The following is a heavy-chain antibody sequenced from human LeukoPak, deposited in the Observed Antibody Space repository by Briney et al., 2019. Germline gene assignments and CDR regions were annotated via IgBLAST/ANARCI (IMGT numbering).Heavy chain of an antibody. CDR2: ISYDGSNK. V-gene: IGHV3-30*01. J-gene: IGHJ4*02. CDR1: GFTFSSYA. CDR3: ARAKYYYDSSGYFGY. Sequence: GGSLRLSCAASGFTFSSYAMHWVRQAPGKGLEWVAVISYDGSNKYYADSEKGRFTISRDNSKNTLYLQMNSPRAEDTAVYYCARAKYYYDSSGYFGYWGQGTLVTVSS. D-gene: IGHD3-22*01.